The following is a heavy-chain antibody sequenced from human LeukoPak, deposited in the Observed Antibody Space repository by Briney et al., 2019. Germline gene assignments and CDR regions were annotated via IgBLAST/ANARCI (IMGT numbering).Heavy chain of an antibody. CDR1: GYTFTSYG. Sequence: ASVKVSCKGSGYTFTSYGINWVRQAPGQRLEWMGWISGYNGNTNYAQKFQGRVTMTTDTSTSTAYMELRSLRSDDTAVYYCARSDCSSTICYQDYWGQGTLVTVSS. V-gene: IGHV1-18*01. D-gene: IGHD2-2*01. J-gene: IGHJ4*02. CDR3: ARSDCSSTICYQDY. CDR2: ISGYNGNT.